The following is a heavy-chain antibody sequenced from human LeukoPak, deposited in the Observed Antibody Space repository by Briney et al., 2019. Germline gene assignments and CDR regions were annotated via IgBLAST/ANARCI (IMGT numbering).Heavy chain of an antibody. J-gene: IGHJ3*02. D-gene: IGHD3-10*01. Sequence: AASVKVSCKSSGGTFSSYAMSWVRQPPGQGLEWMGGIIPIFGTANYAQKFQGRVTITADESTSTAYMELSRLRSDDTAVYYCARADTLGDFDIWGQGTMVTVSS. V-gene: IGHV1-69*01. CDR3: ARADTLGDFDI. CDR1: GGTFSSYA. CDR2: IIPIFGTA.